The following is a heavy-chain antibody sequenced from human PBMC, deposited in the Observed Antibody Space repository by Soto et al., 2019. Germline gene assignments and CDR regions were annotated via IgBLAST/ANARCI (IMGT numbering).Heavy chain of an antibody. Sequence: ASVKVSCKASGYTFTSYAIYWVRQAPGQRLEWMGWINAGNGNTKYSQKFQGRVTITRDTSASTAYMELSSLRSEDTAVYYCARDMGFGLSDYWGQGTLVTVSS. J-gene: IGHJ4*02. CDR1: GYTFTSYA. V-gene: IGHV1-3*01. CDR3: ARDMGFGLSDY. D-gene: IGHD3-10*01. CDR2: INAGNGNT.